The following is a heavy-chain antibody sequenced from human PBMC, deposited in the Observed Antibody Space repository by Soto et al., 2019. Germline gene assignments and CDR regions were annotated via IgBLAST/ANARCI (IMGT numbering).Heavy chain of an antibody. J-gene: IGHJ5*02. CDR1: GGSITSYY. V-gene: IGHV4-59*01. Sequence: PSETLSLTCAVSGGSITSYYSSWIRQPPGKGLEWIGYVSYSGNTNYNPSFQSRVTISVDTSNNQVSLNLDSLTAADTAVYYCARSQGSKWFDPWGQGTMVT. CDR2: VSYSGNT. CDR3: ARSQGSKWFDP.